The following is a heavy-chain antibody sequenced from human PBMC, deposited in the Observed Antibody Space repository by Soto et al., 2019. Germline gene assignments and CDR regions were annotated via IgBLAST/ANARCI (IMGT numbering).Heavy chain of an antibody. J-gene: IGHJ4*02. CDR1: GFTFNHYA. Sequence: PGGSLRLSCAASGFTFNHYAMSWVRQAPGKGLEWVSIIIANGGTFYADSVKGRFTISRDNSKNTVYLQMSSLRVEDTAIYYTVAADPSSVIIFDYWGQGALVTVSS. CDR3: VAADPSSVIIFDY. V-gene: IGHV3-23*01. CDR2: IIANGGT. D-gene: IGHD2-15*01.